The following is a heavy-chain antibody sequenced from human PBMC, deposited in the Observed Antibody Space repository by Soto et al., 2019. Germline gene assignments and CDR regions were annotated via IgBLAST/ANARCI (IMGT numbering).Heavy chain of an antibody. CDR1: GGSISSYY. J-gene: IGHJ4*02. V-gene: IGHV4-59*01. Sequence: QVQLQESDPGLVKPSETLSLTCTVSGGSISSYYWSWIRQPPGKGLEWIGYIYYSGSTNYNPSLKSRVTISVDTSKNQFSLKLSSVTAADTAVYYCARAQSSYFDYWGQGTLVTVSS. CDR3: ARAQSSYFDY. CDR2: IYYSGST.